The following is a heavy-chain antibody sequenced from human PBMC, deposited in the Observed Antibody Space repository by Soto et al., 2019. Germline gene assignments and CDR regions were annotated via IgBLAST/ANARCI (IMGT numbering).Heavy chain of an antibody. CDR1: GFTFSSYA. V-gene: IGHV3-23*01. Sequence: GGSLRLSCAASGFTFSSYAMSWVRQAPGKGLEWVSAISGSGGSTYYADSVKGRFTISRDNSKNTLYLQMNSLRAEDTAVYYCANDTIAVAGTNPFDYWGQGTLVTVSS. D-gene: IGHD6-19*01. CDR2: ISGSGGST. J-gene: IGHJ4*02. CDR3: ANDTIAVAGTNPFDY.